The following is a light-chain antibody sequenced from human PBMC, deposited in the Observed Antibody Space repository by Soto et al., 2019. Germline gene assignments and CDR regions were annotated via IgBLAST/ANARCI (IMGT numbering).Light chain of an antibody. CDR1: QSVSSF. CDR2: GAS. J-gene: IGKJ1*01. Sequence: EIVMTQSPATLPVSPGERATLSCMASQSVSSFLAWYQQKPGQAPRLLIYGASTRATGIPARFSGSGSGTESTLTLSSLRSEDFAVSSCHQYNNWPQTFGQGTKVEIK. V-gene: IGKV3-15*01. CDR3: HQYNNWPQT.